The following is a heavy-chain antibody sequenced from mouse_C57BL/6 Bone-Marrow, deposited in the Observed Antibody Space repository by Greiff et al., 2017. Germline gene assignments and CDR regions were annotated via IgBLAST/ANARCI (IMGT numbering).Heavy chain of an antibody. J-gene: IGHJ4*01. Sequence: EVTLVESGGGLVKPGGSLKLSCAASGFTFSDYGMHWVRQAPEKGLEWVAYISSGSSTIYYADTVKGRFTISRDNAKNTLFLQMTSLGSEDTAMYYCARTEKDAIDYWGQGTSVTVSS. CDR2: ISSGSSTI. CDR3: ARTEKDAIDY. CDR1: GFTFSDYG. V-gene: IGHV5-17*01.